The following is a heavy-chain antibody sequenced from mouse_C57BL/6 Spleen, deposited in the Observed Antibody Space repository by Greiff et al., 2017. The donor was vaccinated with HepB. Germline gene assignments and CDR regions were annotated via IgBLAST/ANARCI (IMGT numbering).Heavy chain of an antibody. CDR2: IWSGGST. CDR1: GFSLTSYG. CDR3: ARVLLGGYYAMDY. Sequence: QVTLKESGPGLVQPSQSLSITCTVSGFSLTSYGVHWVRQSPGKGLEWLGVIWSGGSTDYNAAFISRLSISKDNSKSQVFFKMNSLQADDTAIYYCARVLLGGYYAMDYWGQGTSVTVSS. J-gene: IGHJ4*01. V-gene: IGHV2-2*01. D-gene: IGHD3-3*01.